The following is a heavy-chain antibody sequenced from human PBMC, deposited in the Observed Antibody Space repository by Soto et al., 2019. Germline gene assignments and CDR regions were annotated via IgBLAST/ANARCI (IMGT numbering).Heavy chain of an antibody. Sequence: PGGSLRLSCAASGFTFRSYAMSWVRQAPGKRLEWVSAISGSGGSTYYADSVKGRFTISRDNSKNTLYLQMNSLRAEDTAVYYCAKALRVWFGETHIYFACWGQGTVVTVSS. CDR3: AKALRVWFGETHIYFAC. CDR1: GFTFRSYA. V-gene: IGHV3-23*01. CDR2: ISGSGGST. J-gene: IGHJ4*02. D-gene: IGHD3-10*01.